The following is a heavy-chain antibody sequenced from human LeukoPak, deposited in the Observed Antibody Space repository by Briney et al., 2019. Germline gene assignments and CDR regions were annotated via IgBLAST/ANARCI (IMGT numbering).Heavy chain of an antibody. CDR2: IRYDGSNK. V-gene: IGHV3-30*02. J-gene: IGHJ4*02. Sequence: GGSLRLSCAASGFTFSSYGMHWVRQAPGKGLEWVAFIRYDGSNKYYADSVKGRFTISRDNSKNTLYLQMNSLRAEDTAVYYCAKEYYDFWSGYPGEFDYWGQGTLVTVSS. CDR1: GFTFSSYG. CDR3: AKEYYDFWSGYPGEFDY. D-gene: IGHD3-3*01.